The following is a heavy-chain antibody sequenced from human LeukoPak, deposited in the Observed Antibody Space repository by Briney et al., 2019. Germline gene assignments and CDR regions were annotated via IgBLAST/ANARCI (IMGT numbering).Heavy chain of an antibody. V-gene: IGHV1-18*01. CDR3: ARERRYCSGGSWYTPSGGMDV. CDR1: GYTFTSNG. CDR2: ISGYNGNT. Sequence: ASVKVSCKTSGYTFTSNGISWVRQAPGQGLEWMGWISGYNGNTNYVQNLQGRVTMTTDTSTSTAYMELRSLRSDDTAVYYCARERRYCSGGSWYTPSGGMDVWGQGTTVTVSS. D-gene: IGHD2-15*01. J-gene: IGHJ6*02.